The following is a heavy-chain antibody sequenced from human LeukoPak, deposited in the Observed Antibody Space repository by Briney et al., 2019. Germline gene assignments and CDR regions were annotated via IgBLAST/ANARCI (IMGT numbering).Heavy chain of an antibody. D-gene: IGHD3-22*01. V-gene: IGHV3-48*02. Sequence: PGGSLSLSCAASGFIFSDYNMNWVRPAPGKGLEWVSYIISGGSTISYGDSVKGRFTISRDNVQNSVFLQMNSLTDEDTAVYYCAREPPGNYDSTGDYYAYFDWWGQGTLVTVSS. CDR1: GFIFSDYN. CDR2: IISGGSTI. CDR3: AREPPGNYDSTGDYYAYFDW. J-gene: IGHJ4*02.